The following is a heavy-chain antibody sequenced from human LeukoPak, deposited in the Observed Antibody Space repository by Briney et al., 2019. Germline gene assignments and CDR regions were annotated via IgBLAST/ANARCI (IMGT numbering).Heavy chain of an antibody. J-gene: IGHJ6*02. CDR3: ARIGLKVGSDYDFWSGPPYYYYYGMDV. CDR1: GFTFSDYY. V-gene: IGHV3-11*01. Sequence: GGSLRLSCAASGFTFSDYYMSWIRQAPGKGLEWVSYISSSGSTIYYAGSVKGRFTISRDNAKNSLYLQMNSLRAEDTAVYYCARIGLKVGSDYDFWSGPPYYYYYGMDVWGQGTTVTVSS. D-gene: IGHD3-3*01. CDR2: ISSSGSTI.